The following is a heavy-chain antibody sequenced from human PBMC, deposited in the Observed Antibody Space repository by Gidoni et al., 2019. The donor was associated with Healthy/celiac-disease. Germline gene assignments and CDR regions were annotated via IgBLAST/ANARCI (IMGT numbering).Heavy chain of an antibody. CDR3: AREGVGWFDP. V-gene: IGHV3-33*01. CDR1: GFTFSSYV. CDR2: IWYDGSNK. J-gene: IGHJ5*02. D-gene: IGHD1-26*01. Sequence: QVQLVESGGGVVQPGRSLRLSCAASGFTFSSYVMHWVRQAPGKGLEWVTVIWYDGSNKYYADSVKGRFTISRDNSKNTLYLQMNSLRAEDTAVYYCAREGVGWFDPWGQGTLVTVSS.